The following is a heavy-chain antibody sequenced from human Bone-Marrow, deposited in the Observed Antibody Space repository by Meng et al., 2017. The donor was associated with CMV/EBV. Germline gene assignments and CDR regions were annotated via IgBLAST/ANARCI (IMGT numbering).Heavy chain of an antibody. Sequence: GSLRLSCAVYGGSFSGYYWSWIRQPPGKGLEWIGEINHSGSTNYNPSLKSRVTISVDTSKNQFSLKLSSVTAADTAVYYCVGITGLRYYYGMDVWGQGNTVTVSS. CDR1: GGSFSGYY. D-gene: IGHD1-20*01. J-gene: IGHJ6*02. V-gene: IGHV4-34*01. CDR2: INHSGST. CDR3: VGITGLRYYYGMDV.